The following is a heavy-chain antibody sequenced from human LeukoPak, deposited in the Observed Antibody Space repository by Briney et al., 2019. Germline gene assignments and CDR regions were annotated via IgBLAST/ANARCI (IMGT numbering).Heavy chain of an antibody. CDR3: ATADDSSGYYYKYFDY. CDR2: IYPGDSDT. J-gene: IGHJ4*02. D-gene: IGHD3-22*01. Sequence: PGESLKISCKGSGYSFTSYWIGWVRQMPGKGLELMGIIYPGDSDTRYSPSLQGQVTISADKSISTAYLQWSSLKASDTAMYYCATADDSSGYYYKYFDYWGQGTLVTVSS. V-gene: IGHV5-51*01. CDR1: GYSFTSYW.